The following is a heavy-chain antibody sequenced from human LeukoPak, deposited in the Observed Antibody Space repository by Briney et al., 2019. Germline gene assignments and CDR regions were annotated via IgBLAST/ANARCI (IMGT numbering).Heavy chain of an antibody. CDR2: IYSGGDT. J-gene: IGHJ4*02. V-gene: IGHV3-53*01. CDR1: EFTVYNSY. D-gene: IGHD2-8*01. CDR3: ATRDRNNGVDY. Sequence: GGSLRLSCAVSEFTVYNSYMSWVRQAPGKGLGWVSIIYSGGDTFYVDSVKGRFTISRDKSKNTVYLQMNSLRAEDTAVYYCATRDRNNGVDYWGQGTQVTVSS.